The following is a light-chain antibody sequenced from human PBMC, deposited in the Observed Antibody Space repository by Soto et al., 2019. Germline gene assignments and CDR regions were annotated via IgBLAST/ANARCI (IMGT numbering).Light chain of an antibody. CDR3: QQSYSTPIS. J-gene: IGKJ5*01. CDR2: AAS. V-gene: IGKV1-39*01. Sequence: DSQMTRSASCLSGSVGDIVTIAFRASQSITTYLNWYQQKPGKAPKLLIYAASSLQSGVPSRFSGSGSGTDFTLTISSLQPEDFATYYCQQSYSTPISFGQGTRLEIK. CDR1: QSITTY.